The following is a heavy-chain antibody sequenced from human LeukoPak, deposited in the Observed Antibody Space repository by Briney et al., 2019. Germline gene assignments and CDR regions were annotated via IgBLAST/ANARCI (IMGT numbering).Heavy chain of an antibody. Sequence: GRSLRLSCAASGFTFSSYGMHWVRQAPGKGLEWVAVISYDGSNKYYADSVKGRFTISRDNSKNTLYLQMNSLRAEDTAMYYCAKVANDYGDYGNYWGQGTLVTVSS. V-gene: IGHV3-30*18. CDR3: AKVANDYGDYGNY. CDR1: GFTFSSYG. D-gene: IGHD4-17*01. J-gene: IGHJ4*02. CDR2: ISYDGSNK.